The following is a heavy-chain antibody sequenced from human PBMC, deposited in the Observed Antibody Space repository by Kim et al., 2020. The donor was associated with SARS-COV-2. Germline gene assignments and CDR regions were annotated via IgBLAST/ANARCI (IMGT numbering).Heavy chain of an antibody. J-gene: IGHJ4*02. CDR3: ARIVGAYGQFEY. Sequence: GGSLRLSCAASGFTFNKYYMNWIRRAPGKGLEWISYISVTGGTTYYAESVKGRFTISRDNAENTLYLQMDSLRVDDTAVYYCARIVGAYGQFEYWGQGTLVTVSS. CDR2: ISVTGGTT. V-gene: IGHV3-11*01. D-gene: IGHD3-10*01. CDR1: GFTFNKYY.